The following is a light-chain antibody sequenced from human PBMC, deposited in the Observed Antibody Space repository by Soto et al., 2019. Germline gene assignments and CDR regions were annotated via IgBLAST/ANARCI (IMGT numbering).Light chain of an antibody. CDR2: AAS. CDR1: EDIGGW. V-gene: IGKV1D-12*01. J-gene: IGKJ5*01. Sequence: DIQMTQSPSSVAASVGDRVTITCRASEDIGGWLAWYQQKPGKAPKLLIYAASTLQSGVPSRFSGGGSGTYFSLTISSLQPEDFATYYCQQADSFPMTVGQGTRLEIK. CDR3: QQADSFPMT.